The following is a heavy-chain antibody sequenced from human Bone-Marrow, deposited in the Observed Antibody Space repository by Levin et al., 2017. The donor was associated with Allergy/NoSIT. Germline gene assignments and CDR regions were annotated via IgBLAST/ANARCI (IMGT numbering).Heavy chain of an antibody. CDR3: ARNRIIVSGGNDYYYGMDV. CDR1: GGSVSSGTYY. Sequence: SQTLSLTCSVSGGSVSSGTYYWSWIRRPPGKGLEWIGYINYRGVTKYNPSLKSRVTISVDTSKNEFSLKVTSVTAADTAVYYCARNRIIVSGGNDYYYGMDVWGQGTTVTISS. CDR2: INYRGVT. D-gene: IGHD5/OR15-5a*01. V-gene: IGHV4-61*01. J-gene: IGHJ6*02.